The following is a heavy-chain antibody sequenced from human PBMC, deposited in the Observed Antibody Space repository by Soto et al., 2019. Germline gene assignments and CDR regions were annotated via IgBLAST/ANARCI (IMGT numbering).Heavy chain of an antibody. Sequence: PSETLSLTCAVSGGSISSGGYSWSWIRQPPGKGLEWIGYIYHSGSTYYNPSLTSRVTISVDTSNNQFSLKLSSVSAADTAVYYCARGPSGDKVDYWGQGTLVTVS. CDR3: ARGPSGDKVDY. V-gene: IGHV4-30-2*05. D-gene: IGHD7-27*01. CDR2: IYHSGST. CDR1: GGSISSGGYS. J-gene: IGHJ4*02.